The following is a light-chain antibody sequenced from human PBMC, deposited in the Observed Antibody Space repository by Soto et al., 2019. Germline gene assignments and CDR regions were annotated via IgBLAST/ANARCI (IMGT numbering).Light chain of an antibody. J-gene: IGKJ1*01. Sequence: EIVLTQSPATLSLSPGERATLSCRASQSVSSYLAWYQQKPGQAPRLLIYDASNRATGIPARFSGSGSGTDFSLTINRLEPEDFALYYCQQYGSSPPTFGQGTKVDIK. CDR2: DAS. CDR3: QQYGSSPPT. V-gene: IGKV3-20*01. CDR1: QSVSSY.